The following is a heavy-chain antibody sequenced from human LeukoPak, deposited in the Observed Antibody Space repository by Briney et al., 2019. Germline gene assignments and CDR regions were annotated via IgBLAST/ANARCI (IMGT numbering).Heavy chain of an antibody. V-gene: IGHV3-74*01. J-gene: IGHJ5*02. Sequence: GSLRLSCAASGFTFNNHWMHWVRQVPGKGLEWVSRIDNDGSNTIYADSVKARFTISRDNAKNTLYLQMNSLRAEDTAMYYCSRDRPHNWFDPWGQGTLVTVSS. CDR1: GFTFNNHW. CDR2: IDNDGSNT. CDR3: SRDRPHNWFDP.